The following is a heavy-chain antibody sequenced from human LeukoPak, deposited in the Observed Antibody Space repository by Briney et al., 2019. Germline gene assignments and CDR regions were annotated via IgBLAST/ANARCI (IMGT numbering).Heavy chain of an antibody. Sequence: PGGSLRLSCAASGFTFSSYSMNWVRQAPGKGLEWVSSISSSSYIYYADSVKGRFTISRDNAKNSLYLQMNSLRAEDTAVYYCARITAYYDFWSGYYQVDPNLPDYWGQGTLVTVSS. D-gene: IGHD3-3*01. CDR2: ISSSSYI. V-gene: IGHV3-21*01. CDR3: ARITAYYDFWSGYYQVDPNLPDY. CDR1: GFTFSSYS. J-gene: IGHJ4*02.